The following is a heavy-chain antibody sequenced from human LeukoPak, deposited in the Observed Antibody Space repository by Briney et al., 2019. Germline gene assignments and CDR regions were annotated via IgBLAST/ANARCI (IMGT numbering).Heavy chain of an antibody. J-gene: IGHJ4*02. CDR3: ARKHETSAFLLAF. Sequence: GGSLRLSCAASGFTFSSYSMNWVRQAPGKGLEWVSTISGSTVNTYYADSVKGRFTISRDNSKNTLYLQMNSLRAEDTAVYYCARKHETSAFLLAFWGQGTLVTVSS. CDR1: GFTFSSYS. D-gene: IGHD3-22*01. V-gene: IGHV3-23*01. CDR2: ISGSTVNT.